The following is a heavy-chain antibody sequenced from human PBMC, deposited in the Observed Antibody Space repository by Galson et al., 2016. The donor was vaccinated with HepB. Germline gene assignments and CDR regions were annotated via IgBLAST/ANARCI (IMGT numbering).Heavy chain of an antibody. CDR2: IWYDGSNK. V-gene: IGHV3-33*01. J-gene: IGHJ4*02. Sequence: SLRLSCAASGFSFRTYGMHWVRQAPGRGLEWLAVIWYDGSNKYYADSVTGRFTISRDNSKSTLYLQLNSLRAEDTAIYYCVRDSQTCNYAVFVGDYWGQGTLVTVSS. CDR3: VRDSQTCNYAVFVGDY. D-gene: IGHD3-16*01. CDR1: GFSFRTYG.